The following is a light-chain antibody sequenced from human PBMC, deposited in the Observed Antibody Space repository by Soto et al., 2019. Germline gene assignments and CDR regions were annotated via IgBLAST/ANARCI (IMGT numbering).Light chain of an antibody. CDR1: NNDVGGYNL. J-gene: IGLJ3*02. CDR3: CSFAGGATFV. V-gene: IGLV2-23*02. Sequence: QSALTQPASVSGSPGQSITISCTGTNNDVGGYNLVSWYQQHPGKAPKLVIYEANKRPSGVSDRFSGSRSGNTASLTISALQVEDEDVYYCCSFAGGATFVFGGGTKLTVL. CDR2: EAN.